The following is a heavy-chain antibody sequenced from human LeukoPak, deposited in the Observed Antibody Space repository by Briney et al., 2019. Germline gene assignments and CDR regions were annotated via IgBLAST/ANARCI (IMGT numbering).Heavy chain of an antibody. CDR3: ARRGYGDSDDY. CDR1: GGSISSYY. J-gene: IGHJ4*02. Sequence: PSETLSLTYTVSGGSISSYYWSWIRQPPGKGLEWIGYIYYSGSTNYNPSLKSRVTISVDTSKNQFSLKLSSVTAADTAVYYCARRGYGDSDDYWGQGTLVTVSS. V-gene: IGHV4-59*08. CDR2: IYYSGST. D-gene: IGHD4-17*01.